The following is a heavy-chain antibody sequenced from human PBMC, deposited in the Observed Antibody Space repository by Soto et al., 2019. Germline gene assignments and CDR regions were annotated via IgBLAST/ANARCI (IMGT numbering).Heavy chain of an antibody. CDR2: IYYSGST. CDR3: ARHVPIVVVVAATAFDY. J-gene: IGHJ4*02. CDR1: GGSISSSSYY. D-gene: IGHD2-15*01. Sequence: QLPLQESGPGLVKPSETLSLTCTVSGGSISSSSYYWGWIRQPPGKGLEWIGSIYYSGSTYYNPSLKSRVTISVDTSKNQFSLKLSSVTAADTAVYYCARHVPIVVVVAATAFDYWGQGTLVTVSS. V-gene: IGHV4-39*01.